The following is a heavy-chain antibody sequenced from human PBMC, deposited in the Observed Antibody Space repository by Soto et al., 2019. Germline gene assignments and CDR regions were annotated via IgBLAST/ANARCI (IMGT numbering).Heavy chain of an antibody. CDR3: PRCGYDFWSGPPYYYYYYMDV. D-gene: IGHD3-3*01. CDR1: GGSISSGGYY. CDR2: IYYSGST. V-gene: IGHV4-31*03. Sequence: SETLSLTGTVSGGSISSGGYYWSWIRQHPGKGLEWIGYIYYSGSTYYNPSLKSRVTISVDTSKNQFSLKLSSVTAADTAVYYCPRCGYDFWSGPPYYYYYYMDVWGKGTTVTVSS. J-gene: IGHJ6*03.